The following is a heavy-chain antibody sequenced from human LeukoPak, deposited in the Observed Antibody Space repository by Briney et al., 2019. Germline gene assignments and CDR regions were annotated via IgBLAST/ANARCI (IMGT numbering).Heavy chain of an antibody. CDR2: ISAYNGNT. D-gene: IGHD3-22*01. V-gene: IGHV1-18*01. Sequence: ASVKVSCKASGYTFTSYGISWVRQAPGQGLEWMGWISAYNGNTNYAQKLQGRVTMTTDTSTSTANMELRSLRPDGTAVYYSARSGDYDESSGYLTEDYWGQGTLVTVSS. CDR1: GYTFTSYG. CDR3: ARSGDYDESSGYLTEDY. J-gene: IGHJ4*02.